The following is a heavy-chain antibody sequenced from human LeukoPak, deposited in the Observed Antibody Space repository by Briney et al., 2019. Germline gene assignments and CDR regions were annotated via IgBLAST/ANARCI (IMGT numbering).Heavy chain of an antibody. CDR2: ISSDGTNT. Sequence: GGSLTLSCAASGFTFKSSWMHWVRQHPGRGPVWVSRISSDGTNTRYADSVRGRFTVSRDNAKNTLYLQMNSLRVEDSAVYYCARDWGGSGPTSHDYWGQGTLVTVSS. CDR1: GFTFKSSW. V-gene: IGHV3-74*01. J-gene: IGHJ4*02. D-gene: IGHD3-16*01. CDR3: ARDWGGSGPTSHDY.